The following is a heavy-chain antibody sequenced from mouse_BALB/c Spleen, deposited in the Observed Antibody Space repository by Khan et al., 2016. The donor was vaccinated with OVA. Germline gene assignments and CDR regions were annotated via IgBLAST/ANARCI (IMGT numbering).Heavy chain of an antibody. J-gene: IGHJ2*01. CDR2: IVPGSDST. CDR3: ARAMGGKVPLYY. Sequence: DLVKPGASVKLSCKASGYTFTSYWINWIKQRPGQGLEWIGRIVPGSDSTYYNEMFKGKATLTVDTSSSTAYIQLSRLSSEDSAVYFCARAMGGKVPLYYWGQGTTLTVSS. D-gene: IGHD1-1*02. CDR1: GYTFTSYW. V-gene: IGHV1S41*01.